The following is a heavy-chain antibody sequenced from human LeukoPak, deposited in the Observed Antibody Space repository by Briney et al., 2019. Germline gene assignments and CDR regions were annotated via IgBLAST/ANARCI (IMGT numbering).Heavy chain of an antibody. D-gene: IGHD6-13*01. J-gene: IGHJ4*02. CDR1: GFTFSNTW. CDR3: TTDAATIAAAGTGPY. V-gene: IGHV3-15*01. CDR2: IKSKAYGETT. Sequence: GGSLRLSCAASGFTFSNTWMTWVRQAPGKGLEWVGRIKSKAYGETTDYAAPVKARFTISRDDSANTLYLKMNSLKTDDTAVYYCTTDAATIAAAGTGPYWGQGTLVTVSS.